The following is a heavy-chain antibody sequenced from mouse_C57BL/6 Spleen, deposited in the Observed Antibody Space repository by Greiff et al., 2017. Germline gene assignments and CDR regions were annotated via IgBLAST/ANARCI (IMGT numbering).Heavy chain of an antibody. V-gene: IGHV1-85*01. J-gene: IGHJ1*03. D-gene: IGHD1-1*01. Sequence: QVQLQQSGPELVKPGASVKLSCKASGYTFTSSDINWVKQRPGQGLEWIGWIYPRDGSTKYNEKFKGKATLTVNTSSSTANMELHSLTSEDSAVSFYARCYGSSYGYFDVWGTGTTVTGSA. CDR2: IYPRDGST. CDR1: GYTFTSSD. CDR3: ARCYGSSYGYFDV.